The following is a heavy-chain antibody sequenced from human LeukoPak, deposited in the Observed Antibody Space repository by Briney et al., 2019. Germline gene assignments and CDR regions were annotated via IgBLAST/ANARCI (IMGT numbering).Heavy chain of an antibody. D-gene: IGHD5-24*01. CDR3: ARGSRGGYNHFDY. J-gene: IGHJ4*02. CDR1: GGSITSYH. V-gene: IGHV4-59*01. CDR2: IYYSGST. Sequence: SETLSLTCTISGGSITSYHWSWIRQPPGKGLEWIGYIYYSGSTNYNPSLKSRVTISVDTSKNQFSLNLRSVTAADTAVYYCARGSRGGYNHFDYWGQGTLVTVSS.